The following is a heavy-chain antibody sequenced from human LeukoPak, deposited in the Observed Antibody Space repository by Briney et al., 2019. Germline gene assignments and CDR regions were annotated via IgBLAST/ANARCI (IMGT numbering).Heavy chain of an antibody. CDR3: ASFGTSWYYFDY. CDR2: MYYTGST. D-gene: IGHD6-13*01. J-gene: IGHJ4*02. CDR1: GGSITSHY. V-gene: IGHV4-59*11. Sequence: SETLSLTCTVSGGSITSHYWSWIRQPPGKGLEWIGYMYYTGSTKYNPSLESRVTISVDTSKNQFSLKLTSVTAADTAVYYCASFGTSWYYFDYWRQGTLVTVSS.